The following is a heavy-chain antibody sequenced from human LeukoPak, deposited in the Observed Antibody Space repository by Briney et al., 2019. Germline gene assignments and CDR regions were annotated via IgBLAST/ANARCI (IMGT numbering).Heavy chain of an antibody. CDR3: ARHRVSGSYRDVNCYYYYGMDV. CDR1: GGSISSYY. Sequence: SETLSLTCTVSGGSISSYYWSWIRQPPGKGLEWIGYIYYSGSTNYNPSLKSRVTISVDTSKNQFSLKLSSVTAADTAVYYCARHRVSGSYRDVNCYYYYGMDVWGQGTTVTVSS. D-gene: IGHD1-26*01. CDR2: IYYSGST. J-gene: IGHJ6*02. V-gene: IGHV4-59*08.